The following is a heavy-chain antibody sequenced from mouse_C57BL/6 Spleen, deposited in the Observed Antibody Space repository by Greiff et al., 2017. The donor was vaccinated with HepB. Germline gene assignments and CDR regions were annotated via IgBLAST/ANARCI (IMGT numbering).Heavy chain of an antibody. D-gene: IGHD3-2*02. V-gene: IGHV1-82*01. Sequence: VQRVESGPELVKPGASVKISCKASGYAFSSSWMNWVKQRPGKGLEWIGRIYPGDGDTNYNGKFKGKATLTADKSSSTAYMQLSSLTSEDSAVYFCAKGGSSGYYYAMDYWGQGTSVTVSS. CDR2: IYPGDGDT. CDR1: GYAFSSSW. CDR3: AKGGSSGYYYAMDY. J-gene: IGHJ4*01.